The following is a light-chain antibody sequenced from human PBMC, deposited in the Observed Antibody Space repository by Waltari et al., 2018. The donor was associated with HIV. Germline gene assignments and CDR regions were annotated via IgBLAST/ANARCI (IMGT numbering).Light chain of an antibody. CDR1: NIGDKS. Sequence: SYVVTQPPSLSLAPGKAATLTCGGHNIGDKSVHWYQQRPGRAPALIIYDDSYRPSGIPERFSGSNSGNTATLTISRVEAGDEADYYCQVWDSDSDSRVFGGGTKVTVL. CDR2: DDS. J-gene: IGLJ3*02. V-gene: IGLV3-21*04. CDR3: QVWDSDSDSRV.